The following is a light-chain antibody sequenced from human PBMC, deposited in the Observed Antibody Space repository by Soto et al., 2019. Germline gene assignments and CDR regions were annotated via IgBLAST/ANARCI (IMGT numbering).Light chain of an antibody. CDR1: SSNTGAGYD. CDR3: QSHDSSLHASV. V-gene: IGLV1-40*01. CDR2: GNT. Sequence: QSVLTQPPSVSGAPGQRVTISCTGSSSNTGAGYDVHWYLQLPGTAPKLIIYGNTNRPSGVPDRFSGSKSGSSASLAITGLQAEDEADYYCQSHDSSLHASVFGTGTKVTVL. J-gene: IGLJ1*01.